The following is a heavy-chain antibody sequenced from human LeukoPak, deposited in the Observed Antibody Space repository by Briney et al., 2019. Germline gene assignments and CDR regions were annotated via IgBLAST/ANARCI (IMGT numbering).Heavy chain of an antibody. CDR1: GYTFTSYY. CDR2: INPSGGST. D-gene: IGHD2-2*01. Sequence: GASVKVSCKASGYTFTSYYMHWVRQAPGQGLEWMGIINPSGGSTSYAQKFQGRVTITADKSTSTAYMELSSLRSEDTAVYYCARGVPAAMVEGYYYYMDVWGKGTTVTVSS. J-gene: IGHJ6*03. CDR3: ARGVPAAMVEGYYYYMDV. V-gene: IGHV1-46*01.